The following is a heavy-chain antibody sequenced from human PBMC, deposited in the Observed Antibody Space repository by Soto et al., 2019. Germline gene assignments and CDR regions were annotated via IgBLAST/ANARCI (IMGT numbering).Heavy chain of an antibody. CDR2: VSGYTGNT. CDR3: ARFGSARYYYYGVDV. CDR1: GYIFTNYD. V-gene: IGHV1-18*01. D-gene: IGHD3-10*01. Sequence: QVQLVQSETEVKKPGASVKVSCKASGYIFTNYDITWVRQAPGQGLEWMGWVSGYTGNTKYAQKFQDRVTMTTDTATSTVYMELRRLRSDDTAVYYCARFGSARYYYYGVDVWGQGTTVFVSS. J-gene: IGHJ6*02.